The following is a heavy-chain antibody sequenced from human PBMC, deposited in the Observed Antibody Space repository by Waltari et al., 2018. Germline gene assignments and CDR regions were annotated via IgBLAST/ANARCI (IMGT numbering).Heavy chain of an antibody. D-gene: IGHD6-19*01. CDR1: GGTFSSYA. V-gene: IGHV1-69*08. J-gene: IGHJ6*02. CDR3: ARGHIPGYSSGWYFENGMDV. Sequence: QVQLVQSGAEVKKPGSSVKVSCKASGGTFSSYAISWVRQAPGQGLEWMGRIIPIFGTANYAQKFQGRVTITADKSTSTAYMELSSLRSEDTAVYYCARGHIPGYSSGWYFENGMDVWGQGTTVTVSS. CDR2: IIPIFGTA.